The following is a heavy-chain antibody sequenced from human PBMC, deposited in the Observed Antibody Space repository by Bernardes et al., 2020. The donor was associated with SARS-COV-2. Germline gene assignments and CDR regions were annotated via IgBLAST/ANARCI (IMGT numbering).Heavy chain of an antibody. CDR1: GFPFSRFA. D-gene: IGHD6-19*01. V-gene: IGHV3-23*01. Sequence: GGSLRLSCAASGFPFSRFAMSWVRQAPGKGLEWVCGISASGGSTNYADSVKGRFTISRDNSKNTLFLHMSNLRAEDTAVYSCAKDMGEVTVAGTGDSWGPGNLVTVAS. CDR2: ISASGGST. J-gene: IGHJ4*02. CDR3: AKDMGEVTVAGTGDS.